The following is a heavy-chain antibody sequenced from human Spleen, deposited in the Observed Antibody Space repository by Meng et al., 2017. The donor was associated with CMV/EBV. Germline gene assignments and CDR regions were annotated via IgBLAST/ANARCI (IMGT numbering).Heavy chain of an antibody. J-gene: IGHJ4*02. Sequence: GGSLRLSCAASGFAFSSYWMSWVRQTPGERLEWVANIKEDGGETYYVDSVKGRFTISRDNAKNSLFLQMSNLRAEDTAVSYCVRHTRGSPGDYWGQGTVVTVSS. CDR1: GFAFSSYW. CDR3: VRHTRGSPGDY. V-gene: IGHV3-7*01. D-gene: IGHD5-24*01. CDR2: IKEDGGET.